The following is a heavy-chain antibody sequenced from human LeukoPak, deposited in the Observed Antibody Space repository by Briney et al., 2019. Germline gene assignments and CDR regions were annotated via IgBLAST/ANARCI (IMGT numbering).Heavy chain of an antibody. Sequence: GGSLRLSCAASGFTFSSYAMHWVRQPPGKVLEWVSSIFPSGGEIHYADSVRGRFTISRDNSKSTLSLQMNSLRAEDTAIYYCATYRQVLLPFESWGQGTLVTVSS. CDR3: ATYRQVLLPFES. J-gene: IGHJ4*02. D-gene: IGHD2-8*02. CDR2: IFPSGGEI. CDR1: GFTFSSYA. V-gene: IGHV3-23*01.